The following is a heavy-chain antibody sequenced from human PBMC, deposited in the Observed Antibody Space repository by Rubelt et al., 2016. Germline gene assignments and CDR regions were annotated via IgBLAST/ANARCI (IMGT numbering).Heavy chain of an antibody. J-gene: IGHJ5*02. V-gene: IGHV5-51*01. CDR3: ASWDYSGSGMWGWFDP. D-gene: IGHD3-10*01. Sequence: IYPGDSDTRYIPSFQGQVTIAADNSISTAYLQWSSLKASDTAMYYCASWDYSGSGMWGWFDPWGQGTLVTVSS. CDR2: IYPGDSDT.